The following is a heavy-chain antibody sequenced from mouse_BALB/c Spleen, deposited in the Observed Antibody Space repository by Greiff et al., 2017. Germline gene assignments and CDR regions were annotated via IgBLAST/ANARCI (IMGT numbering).Heavy chain of an antibody. D-gene: IGHD1-3*01. J-gene: IGHJ4*01. V-gene: IGHV3-8*02. CDR3: ARYLNLNYAMDY. CDR1: GDSITSGY. Sequence: EVHLVESGPSLVKPSQTLSLTCSVTGDSITSGYWNWIRKFPGNKLEYMGYISYSGSTYYNPSLKSRISITRDTSKNQYYLQLNSVTTEDTATYYCARYLNLNYAMDYWGQGTSVTVSS. CDR2: ISYSGST.